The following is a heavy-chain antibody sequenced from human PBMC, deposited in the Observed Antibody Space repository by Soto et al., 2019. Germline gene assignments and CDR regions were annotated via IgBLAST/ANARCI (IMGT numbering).Heavy chain of an antibody. CDR2: INHSGST. V-gene: IGHV4-34*01. Sequence: SETLSLTCAVYGGSFSGYYWSWIRQPPGKGLEWIGEINHSGSTNYNPSLKSRVTISVDTSKNQFSLKLSSVTAADTAVYYCARVTPHYYYGSGTHSAFDYWGQGTLVTVSS. CDR1: GGSFSGYY. J-gene: IGHJ4*02. CDR3: ARVTPHYYYGSGTHSAFDY. D-gene: IGHD3-10*01.